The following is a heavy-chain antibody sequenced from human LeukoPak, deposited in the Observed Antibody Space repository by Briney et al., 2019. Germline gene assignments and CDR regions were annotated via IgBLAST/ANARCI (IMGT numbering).Heavy chain of an antibody. CDR2: INHSGST. V-gene: IGHV4-34*01. CDR1: SESFSTYY. Sequence: SETLSLTCAVYSESFSTYYWNWIRQPPGKGLEWIGEINHSGSTNYNPSLKSRVTISVDTSKNQFSLKLSSVTAADTAVYYCARHHTYYDILTGYLRGYYFDYWGQGTLVTVSS. CDR3: ARHHTYYDILTGYLRGYYFDY. J-gene: IGHJ4*02. D-gene: IGHD3-9*01.